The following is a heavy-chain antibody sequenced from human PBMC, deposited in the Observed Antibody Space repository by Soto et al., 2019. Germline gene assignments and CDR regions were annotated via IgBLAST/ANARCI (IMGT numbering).Heavy chain of an antibody. CDR3: ARGNYYYGMDV. Sequence: ASXTASSKASGYTFTIYYMHCWRQAPGQGLEWMGIINPSGGSTSYAQKFQGRVTMTRDTSTSTVYMELSSLRSEDTAVYYCARGNYYYGMDVWGQRTTVTVSS. V-gene: IGHV1-46*01. CDR1: GYTFTIYY. CDR2: INPSGGST. J-gene: IGHJ6*02.